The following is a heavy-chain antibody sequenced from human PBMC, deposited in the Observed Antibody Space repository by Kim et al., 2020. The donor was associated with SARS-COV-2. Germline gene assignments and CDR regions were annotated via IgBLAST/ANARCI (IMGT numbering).Heavy chain of an antibody. CDR3: ARLHLYLTGYHMNWFDP. D-gene: IGHD3-9*01. CDR2: IIPIFGTA. CDR1: GGTFSSYA. J-gene: IGHJ5*02. V-gene: IGHV1-69*13. Sequence: SVKVSCKASGGTFSSYAISWVRQAPGQGLEWMGGIIPIFGTANYAQKFQGRVTITADESTSTAYMELSSLRSEDTAVYYCARLHLYLTGYHMNWFDPWGQGTLVTVSS.